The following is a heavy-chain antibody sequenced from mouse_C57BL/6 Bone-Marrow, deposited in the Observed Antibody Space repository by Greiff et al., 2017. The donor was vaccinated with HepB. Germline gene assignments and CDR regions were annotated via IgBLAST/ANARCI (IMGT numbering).Heavy chain of an antibody. CDR1: GFTFSDYG. CDR2: ISSGSSTI. J-gene: IGHJ4*01. V-gene: IGHV5-17*01. Sequence: EVKLMESGGGLVKPGGSLKLSCAASGFTFSDYGMHWVRQAPEKGLEWVAYISSGSSTIYYADTVKGRFTISRDNAKNTLFLQMTSLRSEDTAMYYCASPYYDYGEGGAMDYWGQGTSVTVSS. CDR3: ASPYYDYGEGGAMDY. D-gene: IGHD2-4*01.